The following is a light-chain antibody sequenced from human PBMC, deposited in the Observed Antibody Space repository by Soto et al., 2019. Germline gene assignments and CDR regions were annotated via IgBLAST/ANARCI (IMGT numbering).Light chain of an antibody. CDR1: QSVSSN. V-gene: IGKV3-15*01. CDR2: GAS. CDR3: QQYNNWPPLT. J-gene: IGKJ4*01. Sequence: EIVMTQSPATLSVSPGERATLSCRASQSVSSNLAWYQQKPGQAPRLVIYGASTRATGIPARFSGGGSGTGFTLTISSLQSEDFAVYYCQQYNNWPPLTFGGGTKVEIK.